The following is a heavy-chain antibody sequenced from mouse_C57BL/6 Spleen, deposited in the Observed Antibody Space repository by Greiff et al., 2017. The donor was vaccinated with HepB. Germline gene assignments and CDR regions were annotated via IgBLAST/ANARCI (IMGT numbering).Heavy chain of an antibody. V-gene: IGHV2-4*01. CDR1: GFSLTSYG. D-gene: IGHD2-4*01. CDR2: IWSGGST. Sequence: VQVVESGPGLVQPSQSLSITCTVSGFSLTSYGVHWVRQPPGKGLEWLGVIWSGGSTDYNAAFISRLSISKDNSKSQVFFKMNSLQADDTAIYYCAKNDDYERGFAYWGQGTLVTVSA. CDR3: AKNDDYERGFAY. J-gene: IGHJ3*01.